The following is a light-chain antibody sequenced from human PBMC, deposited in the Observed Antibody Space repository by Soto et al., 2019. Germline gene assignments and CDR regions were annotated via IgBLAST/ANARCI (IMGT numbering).Light chain of an antibody. V-gene: IGKV1-12*01. CDR1: QGISSW. CDR3: QQANSFPIT. CDR2: EAS. Sequence: DIQMTQSPSSLSGSLGDRVTITFLASQGISSWLAWYQQRPGKAPKLLIYEASSLQYGVPSRFRGSGSGTDFTLTITSLQPEDSATYFCQQANSFPITFGQGTRLEIK. J-gene: IGKJ5*01.